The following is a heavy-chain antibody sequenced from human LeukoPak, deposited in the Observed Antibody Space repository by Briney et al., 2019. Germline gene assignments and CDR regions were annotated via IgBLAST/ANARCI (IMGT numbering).Heavy chain of an antibody. CDR2: IKQDGSEK. CDR3: ARSLSH. CDR1: GFTFTNSW. J-gene: IGHJ4*02. V-gene: IGHV3-7*01. Sequence: TGGSLRLSCAASGFTFTNSWMAWVRQAPGKGLEWVANIKQDGSEKYYVDSVKGRFTISRDNTKNSLFLQMQSLRAEDTAVYYCARSLSHWGQGTLVTVSS.